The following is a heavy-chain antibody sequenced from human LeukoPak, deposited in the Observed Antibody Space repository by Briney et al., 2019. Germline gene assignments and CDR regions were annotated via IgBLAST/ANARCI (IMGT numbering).Heavy chain of an antibody. CDR1: GFTSSSYW. J-gene: IGHJ5*02. Sequence: GESLRLSCAASGFTSSSYWMHWVRQAPGKGLVWVSRINSDGSSINYADSVKGRFTISRDNAKNTPYLQMNSLRAEDAAVYYCARGRGPYGWFDPWGQGTLVTVSS. CDR3: ARGRGPYGWFDP. CDR2: INSDGSSI. V-gene: IGHV3-74*01. D-gene: IGHD3-10*01.